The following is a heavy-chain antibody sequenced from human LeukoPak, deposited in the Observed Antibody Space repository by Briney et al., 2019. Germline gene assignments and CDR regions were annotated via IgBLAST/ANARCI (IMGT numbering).Heavy chain of an antibody. V-gene: IGHV3-11*06. CDR1: GFTFSDDY. D-gene: IGHD6-6*01. CDR3: ARGEEYSSSSGPVDY. CDR2: ISSRSNYT. Sequence: PGGSLRLSCAASGFTFSDDYMSWIRQAPGKGLEWVSYISSRSNYTNYADSVKGRFTISRDNAKHSLYQQMNSLRAEDTAVYYCARGEEYSSSSGPVDYWGQGTLVTVSS. J-gene: IGHJ4*02.